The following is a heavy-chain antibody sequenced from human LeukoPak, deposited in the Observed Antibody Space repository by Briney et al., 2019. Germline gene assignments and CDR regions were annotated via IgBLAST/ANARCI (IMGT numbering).Heavy chain of an antibody. Sequence: KPSETLSLTCTVSGGSISSSTYYWGWIRQPPGKGLEWIGEINHSGSTNYNPSLKSRVTISVDTSKNQFSLKLSSVTAADTAVYYCAINTKRLLRYFSSSRTYYFDYWGQGTLVTASS. CDR1: GGSISSSTYY. J-gene: IGHJ4*02. CDR2: INHSGST. V-gene: IGHV4-39*07. D-gene: IGHD3-9*01. CDR3: AINTKRLLRYFSSSRTYYFDY.